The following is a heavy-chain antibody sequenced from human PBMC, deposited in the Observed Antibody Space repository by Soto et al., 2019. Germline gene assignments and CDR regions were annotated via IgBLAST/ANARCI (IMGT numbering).Heavy chain of an antibody. J-gene: IGHJ1*01. CDR2: IYNRGST. CDR1: GGSVTSRAYY. CDR3: VPEADSSSWGYFPH. Sequence: QVQLQESGPGLVKPSETLSLPCTVSGGSVTSRAYYLNWLRQPPGNGLEWLGYIYNRGSTNYNPSIQRRVAISVHTSNNQFCLTLTSVSAADSAVDYCVPEADSSSWGYFPHWGQGTLVTV. D-gene: IGHD6-13*01. V-gene: IGHV4-61*08.